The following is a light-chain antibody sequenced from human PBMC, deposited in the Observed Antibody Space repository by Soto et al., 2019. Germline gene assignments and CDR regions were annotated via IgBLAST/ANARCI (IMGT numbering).Light chain of an antibody. Sequence: QSVLTQPPSASGTPGQRVTISCSGSSSNIGSNYVYWYQQLPGPAPKLLIYSNNQRPSGVPDRFSGSKSGTSASLAISGLRSEDEADYYCAAWDESLSGWVFGGGTKVTVL. CDR3: AAWDESLSGWV. J-gene: IGLJ3*02. CDR2: SNN. V-gene: IGLV1-47*02. CDR1: SSNIGSNY.